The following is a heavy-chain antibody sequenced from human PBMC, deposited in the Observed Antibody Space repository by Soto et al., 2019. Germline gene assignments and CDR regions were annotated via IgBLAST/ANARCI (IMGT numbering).Heavy chain of an antibody. V-gene: IGHV3-23*01. D-gene: IGHD6-13*01. CDR1: GFTFSNYA. J-gene: IGHJ4*02. CDR2: ISGSGGST. Sequence: EVQLLESGGGLVQPGGSMRLSCAASGFTFSNYAVTWVRQAPGKGLEWVSTISGSGGSTYYADSVKGRFTISRDNSKNSLYLQMNSRRAEDTAVYYCAKDQGSSLYEIDSWGQGTLVTFSS. CDR3: AKDQGSSLYEIDS.